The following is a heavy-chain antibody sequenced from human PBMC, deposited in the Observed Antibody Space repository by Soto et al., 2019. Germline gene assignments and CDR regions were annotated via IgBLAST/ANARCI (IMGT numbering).Heavy chain of an antibody. V-gene: IGHV3-64D*06. CDR3: VKGEYYYDSSGYYPFDY. CDR1: GFTFSIYG. Sequence: PGGSLRLSCSASGFTFSIYGMHWVRQAPGKGLEYVSSISTNGGSTHYADSVKGRFTISRDNSKNTQYLQMSSLRADDTAVYYCVKGEYYYDSSGYYPFDYWGQGTLVTVSS. D-gene: IGHD3-22*01. J-gene: IGHJ4*02. CDR2: ISTNGGST.